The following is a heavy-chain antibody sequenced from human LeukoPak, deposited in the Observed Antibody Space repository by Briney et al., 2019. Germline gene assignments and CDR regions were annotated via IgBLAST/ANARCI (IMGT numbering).Heavy chain of an antibody. CDR2: IYTSGST. Sequence: SETLSLTCTVSGGSISSYYWSWIRQPAGKGLEWIGRIYTSGSTNYNPSLKSRVTMSVDTSKNQLSLKLSSVTAADTAVYYCARDRDDFWSGYSYGMDVWGQGTTVTVSS. J-gene: IGHJ6*02. CDR1: GGSISSYY. V-gene: IGHV4-4*07. CDR3: ARDRDDFWSGYSYGMDV. D-gene: IGHD3-3*01.